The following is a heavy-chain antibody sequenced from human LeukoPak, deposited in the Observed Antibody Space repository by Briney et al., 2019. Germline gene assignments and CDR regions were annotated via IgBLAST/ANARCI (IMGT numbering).Heavy chain of an antibody. D-gene: IGHD6-19*01. CDR1: GFTFSSYA. Sequence: GGSLRLSCAASGFTFSSYAMSWVRQAPGKGLEWVSAISGSGGSTYYANSVKGRFTISRDNSKNTLYLQMNNLRAEDTAVYYCARGGYDSGDWGQGTLVTVSS. CDR3: ARGGYDSGD. V-gene: IGHV3-23*01. J-gene: IGHJ4*02. CDR2: ISGSGGST.